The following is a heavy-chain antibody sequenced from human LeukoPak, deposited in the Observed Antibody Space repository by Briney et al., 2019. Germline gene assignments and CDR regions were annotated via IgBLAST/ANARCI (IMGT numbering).Heavy chain of an antibody. CDR1: GFTFSSYA. J-gene: IGHJ4*02. Sequence: PGGSLRLSCAASGFTFSSYAMSWVRQAPGKGLEWVSAISGSGGSTYYADSVKGRFTISRDNSKNTLYLQMNSLRAEDTAVYYCAKRLSVVPAAMSSSYYFDYWGQGTLVTVSS. D-gene: IGHD2-2*01. CDR2: ISGSGGST. V-gene: IGHV3-23*01. CDR3: AKRLSVVPAAMSSSYYFDY.